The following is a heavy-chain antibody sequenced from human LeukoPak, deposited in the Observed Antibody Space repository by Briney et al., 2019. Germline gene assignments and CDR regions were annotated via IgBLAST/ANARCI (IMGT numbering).Heavy chain of an antibody. Sequence: SVKVSCKASGGTFSSYAISWVRQAPGQGLEWMGRIIPIFGTANYAQKFQGRVTITTDESTSTAYMELSSLRSEDTAVYYCARATIFGVGILDYWGQGTLVTVSS. J-gene: IGHJ4*02. CDR1: GGTFSSYA. D-gene: IGHD3-3*01. CDR2: IIPIFGTA. CDR3: ARATIFGVGILDY. V-gene: IGHV1-69*05.